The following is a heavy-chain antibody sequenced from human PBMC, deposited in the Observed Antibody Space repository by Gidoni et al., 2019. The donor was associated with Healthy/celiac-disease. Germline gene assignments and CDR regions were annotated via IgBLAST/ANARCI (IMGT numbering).Heavy chain of an antibody. CDR3: ARITYYYGSGSYPARLYYFDY. V-gene: IGHV2-26*01. J-gene: IGHJ4*02. CDR1: GFSLSNARMG. CDR2: IFSNDEK. Sequence: QVTLKESGPVLVKPTETLTLTCTVSGFSLSNARMGVSWIRQPPGKALEWLAHIFSNDEKSYSTSLKSRLTISKDTSKSQVVLTMTNMDPVDTATYYCARITYYYGSGSYPARLYYFDYWGQGTLVTVSS. D-gene: IGHD3-10*01.